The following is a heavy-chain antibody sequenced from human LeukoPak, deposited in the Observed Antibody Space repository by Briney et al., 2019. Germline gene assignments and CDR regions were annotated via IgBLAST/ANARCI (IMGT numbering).Heavy chain of an antibody. CDR1: GYTFTNYA. D-gene: IGHD3-10*01. Sequence: GASVKVSCKASGYTFTNYAMHWVRQAPGQRLEWMGWINAGNGNTKYSQKFQGRVTITTDTSASTVYMELSSLRSEDTAVYYCARDPLDSGQGAWGQGTTVTVSS. CDR2: INAGNGNT. V-gene: IGHV1-3*01. CDR3: ARDPLDSGQGA. J-gene: IGHJ6*02.